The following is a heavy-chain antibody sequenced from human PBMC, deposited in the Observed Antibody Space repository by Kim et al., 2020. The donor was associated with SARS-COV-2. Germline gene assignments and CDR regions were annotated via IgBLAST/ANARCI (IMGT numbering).Heavy chain of an antibody. Sequence: PSLKSRVTISVDTSKNQFSLKLSAVTAADTAVYYCARTTADYGDYPDFDYWGQGTLVTVSS. D-gene: IGHD4-17*01. J-gene: IGHJ4*02. V-gene: IGHV4-59*01. CDR3: ARTTADYGDYPDFDY.